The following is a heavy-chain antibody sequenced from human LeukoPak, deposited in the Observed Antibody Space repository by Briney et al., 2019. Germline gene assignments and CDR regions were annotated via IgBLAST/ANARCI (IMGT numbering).Heavy chain of an antibody. CDR2: ISSSSSTI. V-gene: IGHV3-48*01. D-gene: IGHD6-6*01. CDR3: ARDLTAARLI. Sequence: GGSPRLSCAASGFTFSSYSMNWVRQAPGKGLEWVSYISSSSSTIYYADFVKGRFTISRDNAKNSLYLQMNSLRAEDTAVYYCARDLTAARLIWGQGTLVTVSS. CDR1: GFTFSSYS. J-gene: IGHJ4*02.